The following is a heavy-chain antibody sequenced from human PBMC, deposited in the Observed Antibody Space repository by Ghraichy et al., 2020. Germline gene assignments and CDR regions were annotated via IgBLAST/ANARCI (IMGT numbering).Heavy chain of an antibody. CDR2: IWYDGTEK. CDR3: ARDTGFFDY. CDR1: GFIFSSYG. V-gene: IGHV3-33*01. Sequence: GGSLRLSCEASGFIFSSYGMHWVRQAPGKGLEWVAVIWYDGTEKYYLDSVKGRFTISKDNSKNTVYLQMNSLRTEDTAIYFCARDTGFFDYWGQGTLVTVSS. D-gene: IGHD7-27*01. J-gene: IGHJ4*02.